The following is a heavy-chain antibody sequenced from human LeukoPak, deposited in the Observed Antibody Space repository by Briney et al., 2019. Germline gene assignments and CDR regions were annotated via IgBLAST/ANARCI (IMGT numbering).Heavy chain of an antibody. CDR3: AKVAHFSDSRGFHGDYGMDV. Sequence: GGSLRLSCAASGFTFNNFAMSWVRRAPGKGLEWVSSISGSGGSSYYADSVKGRFTISRDNSKNTLYLQMSGLRAADMAIYYCAKVAHFSDSRGFHGDYGMDVWGQGTTVTVSS. CDR2: ISGSGGSS. J-gene: IGHJ6*02. CDR1: GFTFNNFA. D-gene: IGHD3-22*01. V-gene: IGHV3-23*01.